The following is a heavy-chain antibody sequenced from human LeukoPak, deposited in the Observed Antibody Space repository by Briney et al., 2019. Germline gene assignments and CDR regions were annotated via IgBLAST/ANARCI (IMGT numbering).Heavy chain of an antibody. V-gene: IGHV3-23*01. CDR1: GFTFSSYA. D-gene: IGHD3-9*01. Sequence: GGSLRLSCAASGFTFSSYAMSWVRQAPGKGLEWVSAISGSGGSTYYADSVKGRFTISRDNSKDTLYLQMNSLGAEDTAVYYCAKVAGYDILTGYSDYXGQGTLVTVSS. CDR2: ISGSGGST. CDR3: AKVAGYDILTGYSDY. J-gene: IGHJ4*02.